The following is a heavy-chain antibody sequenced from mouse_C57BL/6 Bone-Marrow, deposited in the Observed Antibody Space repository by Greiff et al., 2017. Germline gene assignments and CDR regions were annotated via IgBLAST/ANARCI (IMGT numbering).Heavy chain of an antibody. J-gene: IGHJ3*01. Sequence: EVKVEESGGGLVQPGGSMKLSCAASGFTFSDAWMDWVRQSPETGLEWVAEIRNKANNHATYYAESVKGRFTISRDDSKSSVYLQMNSLRAEDTGIYDCTPYYSNPGWFAYWGQGTLVTVSA. D-gene: IGHD2-5*01. CDR3: TPYYSNPGWFAY. CDR1: GFTFSDAW. CDR2: IRNKANNHAT. V-gene: IGHV6-6*01.